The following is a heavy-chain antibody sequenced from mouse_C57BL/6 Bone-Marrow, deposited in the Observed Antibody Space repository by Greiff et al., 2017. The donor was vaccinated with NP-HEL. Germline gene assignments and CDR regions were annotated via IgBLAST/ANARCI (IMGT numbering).Heavy chain of an antibody. J-gene: IGHJ4*01. CDR3: ARFWYYYPYAMDY. D-gene: IGHD1-1*01. CDR1: GYTFTDYY. CDR2: IFPGSGST. Sequence: VKVVESGPELVKPGASVKISCKASGYTFTDYYINWVKQRPGQGLEWIGWIFPGSGSTYYNEKFKGKATLTVDKSSSTAYMLLSSLTSEDSAVYFCARFWYYYPYAMDYWGQGTSVTVSS. V-gene: IGHV1-75*01.